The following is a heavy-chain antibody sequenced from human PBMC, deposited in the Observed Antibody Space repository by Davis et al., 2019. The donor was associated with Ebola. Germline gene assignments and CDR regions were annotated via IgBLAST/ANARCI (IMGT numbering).Heavy chain of an antibody. CDR3: ARAFLGYDSWRSRYFDY. V-gene: IGHV4-30-4*07. CDR1: GGSISSGGYS. J-gene: IGHJ4*02. Sequence: PSETLSLTCAVSGGSISSGGYSWSWIRQPPGKGLEWIGNIYHSGSTYYNPSLKSRVTISVDTSKNQFSLKLSSVTAADTAVYYCARAFLGYDSWRSRYFDYWGQGTLVTVSS. CDR2: IYHSGST. D-gene: IGHD3-3*01.